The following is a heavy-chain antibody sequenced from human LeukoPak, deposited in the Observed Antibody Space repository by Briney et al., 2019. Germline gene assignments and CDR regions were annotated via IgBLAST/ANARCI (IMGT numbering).Heavy chain of an antibody. V-gene: IGHV3-11*04. CDR1: RFTFSDYF. CDR3: ARSLLLWFGELRWGDY. CDR2: ITNNGRKI. Sequence: KPGGSLRLSCEASRFTFSDYFMGWVRQAPGKGLEWVSYITNNGRKIYYADSMKGRFTISRDNAKNSLYLQMNSLRAEDTAVYYCARSLLLWFGELRWGDYWGQGTLVTVSS. J-gene: IGHJ4*02. D-gene: IGHD3-10*01.